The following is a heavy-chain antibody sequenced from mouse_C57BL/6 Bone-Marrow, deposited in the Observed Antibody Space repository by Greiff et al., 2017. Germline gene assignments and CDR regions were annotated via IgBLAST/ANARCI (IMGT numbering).Heavy chain of an antibody. CDR1: GYTFTDYE. D-gene: IGHD3-2*02. Sequence: VQLVESGAELVRPGASVTLSCKASGYTFTDYEMHWVKQTPVHGLEWIGAIDPETGGTAYNQKFKGKAILTADKSSSTAYMELRSLTSEDSAVYYCTRRTPAQATGFAYWGQGTLVTVSA. CDR2: IDPETGGT. V-gene: IGHV1-15*01. J-gene: IGHJ3*01. CDR3: TRRTPAQATGFAY.